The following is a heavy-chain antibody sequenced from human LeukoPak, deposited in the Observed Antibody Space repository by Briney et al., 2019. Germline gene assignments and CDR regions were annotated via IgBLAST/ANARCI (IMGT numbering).Heavy chain of an antibody. J-gene: IGHJ6*03. Sequence: ASVKVSCKASGYTFTGYYMNWVRQAPGQGLEGMGWINSGGTNYAQKFQGRVTMTRDTSISTAYMELSSLRSDDTAVYYCARRYNWNDRHYYYYYMDVWGKGTTVTVSS. V-gene: IGHV1-2*02. CDR3: ARRYNWNDRHYYYYYMDV. CDR2: INSGGT. D-gene: IGHD1-1*01. CDR1: GYTFTGYY.